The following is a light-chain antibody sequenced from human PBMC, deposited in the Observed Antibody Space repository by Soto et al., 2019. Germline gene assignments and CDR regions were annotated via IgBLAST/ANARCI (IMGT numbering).Light chain of an antibody. J-gene: IGKJ3*01. CDR2: GAS. CDR3: QQYGSSPL. Sequence: EIVLTQSPGTLSLSPGERATLSCRASQSVSSSYLAWYEQKPGQAPRLLIYGASSRAAGIPDRFSGSGSGTDSTLTIRRLEPEDFAVYYCQQYGSSPLFGPGTKVDIK. CDR1: QSVSSSY. V-gene: IGKV3-20*01.